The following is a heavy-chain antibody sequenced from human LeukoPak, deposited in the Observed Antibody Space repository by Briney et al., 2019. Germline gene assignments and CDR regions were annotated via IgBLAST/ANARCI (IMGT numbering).Heavy chain of an antibody. CDR2: INQDGSDT. V-gene: IGHV3-7*05. Sequence: GGSLRLSRAASGFTFSSNWMSWVRQAPGKGLEWVASINQDGSDTYYVDSVKGRFTISRDNAKNSLYLQMNSLRAEDTAVYYCARARYCSGGTCYPHFDDWGQGTLVTVPS. CDR1: GFTFSSNW. CDR3: ARARYCSGGTCYPHFDD. D-gene: IGHD2-15*01. J-gene: IGHJ4*02.